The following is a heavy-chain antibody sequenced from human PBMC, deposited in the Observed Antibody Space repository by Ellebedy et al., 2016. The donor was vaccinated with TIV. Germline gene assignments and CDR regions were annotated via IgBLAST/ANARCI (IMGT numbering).Heavy chain of an antibody. CDR2: ISGGGVST. J-gene: IGHJ3*02. V-gene: IGHV3-23*01. CDR3: AKAQLYQLAAAFDI. CDR1: GFTFSSYA. Sequence: GGSLRLXCAASGFTFSSYAMSWVRQAPGKGLEWVSVISGGGVSTYSADSMKGRFTISRDNSKNTLYLQMNSLTAEDTAVYYCAKAQLYQLAAAFDIWGQGTMVTVSS. D-gene: IGHD3-16*02.